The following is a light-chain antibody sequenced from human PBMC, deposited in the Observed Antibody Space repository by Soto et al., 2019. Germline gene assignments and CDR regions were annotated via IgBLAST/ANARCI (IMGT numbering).Light chain of an antibody. V-gene: IGKV3-20*01. J-gene: IGKJ5*01. CDR3: QHHGGSPIT. CDR2: AAS. Sequence: EIVLTQSPATLSLSPGARAPLSCRASQSVSSYLAWYQQKPGQAPRLLIYAASSRATGIPDRFSGSESGTDFTLTISGLEPEDFAVYYCQHHGGSPITFGQGTRLEIK. CDR1: QSVSSY.